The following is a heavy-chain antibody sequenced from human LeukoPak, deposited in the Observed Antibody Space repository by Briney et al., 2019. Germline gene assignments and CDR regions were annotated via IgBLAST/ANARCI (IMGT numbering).Heavy chain of an antibody. CDR1: GYTFTSYD. CDR3: ARGTAMDSLFVY. J-gene: IGHJ4*02. D-gene: IGHD5-18*01. V-gene: IGHV1-8*01. CDR2: MNPNSGNT. Sequence: ASVKVSCKASGYTFTSYDINWVRQATGQGLEWMGWMNPNSGNTGYAQKFQGRVTMTRNTSISTAYMELNSLRSEDTAVYYCARGTAMDSLFVYWGQGTLVTVSS.